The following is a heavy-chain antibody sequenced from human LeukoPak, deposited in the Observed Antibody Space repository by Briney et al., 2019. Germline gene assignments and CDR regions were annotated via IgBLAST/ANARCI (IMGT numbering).Heavy chain of an antibody. V-gene: IGHV1-18*01. D-gene: IGHD2-21*02. J-gene: IGHJ4*02. CDR2: ISAYLGNT. CDR3: ARDPGQAYCGGDCSPYYFDS. Sequence: ASVTVSCKASGYTFTSYGISWVRQAPGQGLEWMGWISAYLGNTNYAQKFQGRVTLTTDTSTNTAYMELRSLRSDDTAMFYCARDPGQAYCGGDCSPYYFDSWGQGTLVTVSS. CDR1: GYTFTSYG.